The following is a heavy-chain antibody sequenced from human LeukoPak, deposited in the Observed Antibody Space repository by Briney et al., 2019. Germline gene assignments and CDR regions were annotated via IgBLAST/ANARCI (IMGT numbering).Heavy chain of an antibody. D-gene: IGHD1-1*01. Sequence: SMKVSCKASGGTFSSYAISWVRQVPGQGLEWMGGIIPIFGSSNYAQNFQDRVTITADESTSTAYMELSSLRSEDTAVYYCARGLGNDGIFDYWGQGTLVTVSS. CDR2: IIPIFGSS. CDR1: GGTFSSYA. V-gene: IGHV1-69*13. J-gene: IGHJ4*02. CDR3: ARGLGNDGIFDY.